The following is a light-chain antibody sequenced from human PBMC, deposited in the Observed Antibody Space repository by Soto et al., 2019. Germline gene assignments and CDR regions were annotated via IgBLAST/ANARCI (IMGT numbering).Light chain of an antibody. J-gene: IGKJ5*01. CDR2: AAS. CDR1: QSIGNW. CDR3: QQAKSFPPS. Sequence: DIQMTQSPSSVAASGGDRVTITCRASQSIGNWLAWYQQKPGKAPKLLIYAASTLQGGVPSRFSGSGSGTDFALTISSLQPDDFTTYFFQQAKSFPPSFGHGTRL. V-gene: IGKV1-12*01.